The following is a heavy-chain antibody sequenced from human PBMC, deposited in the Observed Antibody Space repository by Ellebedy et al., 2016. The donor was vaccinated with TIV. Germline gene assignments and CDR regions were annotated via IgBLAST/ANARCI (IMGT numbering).Heavy chain of an antibody. J-gene: IGHJ6*02. D-gene: IGHD3-10*01. V-gene: IGHV3-23*01. Sequence: GGSLRLSCAASGFTFSSNAMSWVRQAPGKGLKWVSVISGSGNNTYYGGSVKGRFTISRDTSKNTLYLQMNSLRADDTAIYYCAKNSGSSAYHVLDVWGQGTTVTVSS. CDR2: ISGSGNNT. CDR3: AKNSGSSAYHVLDV. CDR1: GFTFSSNA.